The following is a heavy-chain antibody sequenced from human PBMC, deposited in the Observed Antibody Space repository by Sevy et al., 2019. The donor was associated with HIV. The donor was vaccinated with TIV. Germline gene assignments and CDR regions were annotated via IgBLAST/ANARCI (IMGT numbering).Heavy chain of an antibody. V-gene: IGHV1-18*01. CDR3: ARVRYYDILTGYSALFDY. CDR2: ISAYNGNT. Sequence: ASVKVSCKASGYTFTSYGISWVRQAPGQGLEWMGWISAYNGNTNYAQKPQGRVTMTTDKSTSTAYMELRSLRSDDTAVYYCARVRYYDILTGYSALFDYWGQGTLVTVSS. CDR1: GYTFTSYG. D-gene: IGHD3-9*01. J-gene: IGHJ4*02.